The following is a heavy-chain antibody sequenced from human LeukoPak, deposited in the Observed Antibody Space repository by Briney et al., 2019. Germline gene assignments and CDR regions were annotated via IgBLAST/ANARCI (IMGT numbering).Heavy chain of an antibody. V-gene: IGHV3-74*01. J-gene: IGHJ3*02. D-gene: IGHD2-15*01. CDR2: IDSHGSST. CDR3: ARSHPRTQRNYCTGGTCYWATFDI. Sequence: GGSLRLSCAASGFTFSNYWMHWVRQAPGKGLVWVSRIDSHGSSTSYADSVKGRFTISRDNAKNTLFLQMNSLRAGDTALYYCARSHPRTQRNYCTGGTCYWATFDIWGQGTMVAVSS. CDR1: GFTFSNYW.